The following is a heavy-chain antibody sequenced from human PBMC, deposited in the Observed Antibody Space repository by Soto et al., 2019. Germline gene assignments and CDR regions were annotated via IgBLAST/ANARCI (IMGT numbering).Heavy chain of an antibody. CDR3: ARDQLYYNDISGRPLNAFDV. CDR2: ISRSSSTI. CDR1: GFTFSAYS. Sequence: GGSLRLSCAASGFTFSAYSMNWVRQAPGKGLEWVSYISRSSSTIYYADSVKGRFTISRDNAKNSLYLQMNSLRAEDTAVYYCARDQLYYNDISGRPLNAFDVWGQGTMVTVSS. D-gene: IGHD3-22*01. J-gene: IGHJ3*01. V-gene: IGHV3-48*01.